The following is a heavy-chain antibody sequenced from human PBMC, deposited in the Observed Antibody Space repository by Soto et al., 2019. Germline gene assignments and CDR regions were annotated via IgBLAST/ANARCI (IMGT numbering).Heavy chain of an antibody. D-gene: IGHD6-13*01. J-gene: IGHJ6*02. Sequence: SETLSLTCTVSGGSISSGGYYWSWIRQHPGKGLEWIGYIYYSGSTYYNPSLKSRVTISVDTSKNQFSLKLSSVTAADTAVYYCARDRRVAAAGTDKYYYYYRMDVWGQGTTVTVSS. CDR3: ARDRRVAAAGTDKYYYYYRMDV. V-gene: IGHV4-31*03. CDR2: IYYSGST. CDR1: GGSISSGGYY.